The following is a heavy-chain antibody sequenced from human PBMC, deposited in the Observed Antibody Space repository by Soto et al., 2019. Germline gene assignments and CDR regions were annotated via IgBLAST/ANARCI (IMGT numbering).Heavy chain of an antibody. V-gene: IGHV4-31*03. J-gene: IGHJ4*02. Sequence: SETLSLTCTVSGGSISSGGYYWSWIRQHPGKGLEWIGYIYHTGSTYYSKSLRGRLTMSVDTSKSQFSLRLSSVTAADTAVYYCARATGTLRSRNCDYWGQGSLVTVSS. CDR2: IYHTGST. D-gene: IGHD1-1*01. CDR1: GGSISSGGYY. CDR3: ARATGTLRSRNCDY.